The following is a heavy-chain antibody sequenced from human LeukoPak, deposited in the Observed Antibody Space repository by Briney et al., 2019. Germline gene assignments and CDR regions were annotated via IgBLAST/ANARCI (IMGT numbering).Heavy chain of an antibody. CDR3: ARGRPRGYYYYYMDV. Sequence: SETLSLTCNVSGGSIRGYYWSWIRQPPGKGLEWIGYIYSSGSTNYNPSLKSRVTMSVDTSKNQFSLKVSSVTAADTAVYYCARGRPRGYYYYYMDVWGKGTTVTVSS. CDR2: IYSSGST. V-gene: IGHV4-59*12. J-gene: IGHJ6*03. CDR1: GGSIRGYY.